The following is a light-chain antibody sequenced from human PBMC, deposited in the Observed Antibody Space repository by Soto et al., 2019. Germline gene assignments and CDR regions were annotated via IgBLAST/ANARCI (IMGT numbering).Light chain of an antibody. CDR1: QSVRSRY. V-gene: IGKV3-20*01. CDR2: GAS. Sequence: EIVLTQSPGTLSLSPGERATLSCRASQSVRSRYLAWYQQKPGQAPRLLIYGASSRPTGITDRFSGSGSGTHFTLTISRLEPEDFAEYYCQQYGSSRDTFGQGTKLEIK. J-gene: IGKJ2*01. CDR3: QQYGSSRDT.